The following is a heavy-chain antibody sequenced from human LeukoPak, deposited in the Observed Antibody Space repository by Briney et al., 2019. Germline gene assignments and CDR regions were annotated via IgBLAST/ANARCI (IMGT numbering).Heavy chain of an antibody. CDR1: GFTFKNYA. CDR3: AKDHRDSGNYYYYYGLDV. CDR2: ISYEESNT. Sequence: GGSLRLSCAASGFTFKNYAMQWVRQAPGKGLEWVAVISYEESNTYYEDSVKGRFTISRDNSKNTLYLQMNSLRAEDTAVYYCAKDHRDSGNYYYYYGLDVWGQGTMVTVSS. V-gene: IGHV3-30*04. J-gene: IGHJ6*02. D-gene: IGHD1-26*01.